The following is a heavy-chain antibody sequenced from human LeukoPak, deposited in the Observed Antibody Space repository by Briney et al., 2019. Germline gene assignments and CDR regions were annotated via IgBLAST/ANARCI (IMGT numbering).Heavy chain of an antibody. CDR2: IDKKDKGYATAT. J-gene: IGHJ5*02. CDR3: TRDSGTYNWFDP. D-gene: IGHD1-26*01. CDR1: GFTFSGSA. Sequence: RGSLTLSCAASGFTFSGSAIHWVRQSSGKGLEWVGQIDKKDKGYATATAYAASVKCRFTISRDDSINTAYLQMKSLKTEDTALYYCTRDSGTYNWFDPWGQGPLVTVSS. V-gene: IGHV3-73*01.